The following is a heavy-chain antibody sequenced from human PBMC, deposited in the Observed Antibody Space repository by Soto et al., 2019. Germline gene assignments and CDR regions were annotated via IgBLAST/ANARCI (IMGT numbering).Heavy chain of an antibody. CDR3: TSYYYDSSGYYYLDY. CDR1: GGSISSYY. D-gene: IGHD3-22*01. Sequence: SETLSLTCTVSGGSISSYYWSWIRQPPGKGLEWTGYIYYSGSTNYNPSLKSRVTISVDTSKNQFSLKLSSVTAADTAVYYCTSYYYDSSGYYYLDYWGQGTLVTVSS. CDR2: IYYSGST. V-gene: IGHV4-59*01. J-gene: IGHJ4*02.